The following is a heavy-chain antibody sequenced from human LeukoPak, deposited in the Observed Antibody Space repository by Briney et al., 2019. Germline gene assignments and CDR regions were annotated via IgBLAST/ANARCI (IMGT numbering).Heavy chain of an antibody. CDR1: GYTFTSYG. CDR2: IRAYNGNT. CDR3: ARPKCSGGSCYWSFFY. Sequence: ASVKVSCKASGYTFTSYGISWVRQARGQGLEWMGWIRAYNGNTNYAQKLQGKVTMTTDTSTGTAYMELRSLRSDDTAVYYCARPKCSGGSCYWSFFYWGQGTLVTVSS. V-gene: IGHV1-18*01. D-gene: IGHD2-15*01. J-gene: IGHJ4*02.